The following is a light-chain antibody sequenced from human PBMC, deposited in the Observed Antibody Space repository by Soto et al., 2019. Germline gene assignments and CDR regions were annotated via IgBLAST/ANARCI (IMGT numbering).Light chain of an antibody. V-gene: IGKV1-39*01. CDR3: TQHNNWPQR. CDR2: AAS. CDR1: QSISRY. Sequence: NQTSHSSSSLSASVGDRVTITCRASQSISRYLNWYQQKPGKAPKLLIYAASSLQSGVPSRFSGSGSGTEFTLTISSLQSEDFAVYYCTQHNNWPQRFGQRTNVDI. J-gene: IGKJ1*01.